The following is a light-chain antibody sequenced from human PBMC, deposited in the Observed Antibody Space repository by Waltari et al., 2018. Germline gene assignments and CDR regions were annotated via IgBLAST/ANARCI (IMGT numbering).Light chain of an antibody. CDR2: AAS. J-gene: IGKJ3*01. CDR1: QGISSY. CDR3: QQLNSYLSFT. V-gene: IGKV1-9*01. Sequence: DIQLTQSPSFLSASVGDRVTITCRASQGISSYLAWYQQKPGKAPKLLIYAASTLQSGVPSRFSDSGSGTEFTLTISSLQPEDFATYYCQQLNSYLSFTFGPGTKVDIK.